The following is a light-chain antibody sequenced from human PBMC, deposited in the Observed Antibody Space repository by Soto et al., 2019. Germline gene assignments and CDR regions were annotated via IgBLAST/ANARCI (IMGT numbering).Light chain of an antibody. CDR1: SSDVGGYNY. J-gene: IGLJ1*01. V-gene: IGLV2-14*01. Sequence: QSALTQPASVSGSPGQSITISCTGTSSDVGGYNYVSWYQQHPGKAPKLIIYDVTNRPSGISNNFSGSKSGDTASLTISGLQAEDEADYYCSSYTSSNTQVFGTGTKVTVL. CDR3: SSYTSSNTQV. CDR2: DVT.